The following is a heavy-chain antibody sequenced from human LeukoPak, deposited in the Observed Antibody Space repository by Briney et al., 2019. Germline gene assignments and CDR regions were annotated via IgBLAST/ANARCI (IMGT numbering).Heavy chain of an antibody. V-gene: IGHV4-39*01. D-gene: IGHD5-18*01. CDR1: GGSISSSSYY. CDR3: ARVGPDTAMVTPRFYYYMDV. J-gene: IGHJ6*03. CDR2: IYYSGST. Sequence: PSETLSLTCTVSGGSISSSSYYWGWIRQPPGKGLEWIGSIYYSGSTYYNPSLKSRVTISVDTSKNQFSLKLSSVTAADTAVYYCARVGPDTAMVTPRFYYYMDVWGKGTTVTVSS.